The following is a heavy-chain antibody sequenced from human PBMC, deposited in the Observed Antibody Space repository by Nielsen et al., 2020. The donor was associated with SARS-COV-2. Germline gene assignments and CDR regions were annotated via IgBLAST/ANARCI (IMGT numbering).Heavy chain of an antibody. V-gene: IGHV3-9*01. CDR1: GFTFDDYA. CDR2: ISWNSGSI. Sequence: SLKISCAASGFTFDDYAMHWVRQAPGKGLEWVSGISWNSGSIGYADSVKGQFTISRDNAKNSLYLQMNSLRAEDTALYYCAKLGDGPGYWGQGTLVTVSS. CDR3: AKLGDGPGY. D-gene: IGHD3-16*01. J-gene: IGHJ4*02.